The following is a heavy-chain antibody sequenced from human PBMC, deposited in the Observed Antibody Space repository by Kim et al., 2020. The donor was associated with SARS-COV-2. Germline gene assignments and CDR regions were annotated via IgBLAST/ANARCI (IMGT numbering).Heavy chain of an antibody. CDR2: INTNTWNP. D-gene: IGHD6-13*01. CDR3: ARGIAAAGTDSSGWSIYFDY. CDR1: GYTFTSYA. Sequence: ASVKVSCKASGYTFTSYAMNWVRQAPGQGLEWMGWINTNTWNPTYAQGFTGRFVFSLDTSVSTAYLQISSLKAEDTAVYYCARGIAAAGTDSSGWSIYFDYWGQGTLVTVSS. J-gene: IGHJ4*02. V-gene: IGHV7-4-1*02.